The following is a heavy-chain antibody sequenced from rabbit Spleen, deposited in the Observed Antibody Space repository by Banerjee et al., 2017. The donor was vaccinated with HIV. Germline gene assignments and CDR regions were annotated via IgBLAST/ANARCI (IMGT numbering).Heavy chain of an antibody. Sequence: QEQLEESGGDLVKPEGSLTLTCTASGFSFSNSDWMCWVRQAPGKGLEWIACIYAGSSGSTHYASWAKGRFTISKTSSTTVTLRMTSLTAADTATYFCARDRGGKTYPDWLDLWGQGTPSPS. D-gene: IGHD4-1*01. V-gene: IGHV1S45*01. CDR2: IYAGSSGST. CDR3: ARDRGGKTYPDWLDL. J-gene: IGHJ5*01. CDR1: GFSFSNSDW.